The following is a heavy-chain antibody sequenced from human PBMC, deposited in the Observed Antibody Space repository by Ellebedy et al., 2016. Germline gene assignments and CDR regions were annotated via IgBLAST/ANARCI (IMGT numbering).Heavy chain of an antibody. V-gene: IGHV4-34*01. D-gene: IGHD3-9*01. J-gene: IGHJ5*02. Sequence: SETLSLTXAVYGGSFSGYYWSWIRQPPGKGLEWIGEINHSGSTNYNPSLKSRVTISVDTSKNQFSLKLSSVTAADTAVYYCARRAYYDILTGIYNWFDPWGQGTLVTVSS. CDR3: ARRAYYDILTGIYNWFDP. CDR1: GGSFSGYY. CDR2: INHSGST.